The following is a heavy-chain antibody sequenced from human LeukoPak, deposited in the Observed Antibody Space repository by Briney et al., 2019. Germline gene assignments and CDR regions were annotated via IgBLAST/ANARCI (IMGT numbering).Heavy chain of an antibody. CDR1: GFTFSSYA. V-gene: IGHV3-64*01. CDR2: ISSNGGST. J-gene: IGHJ4*02. CDR3: ARGGAPNWGRYYFDY. D-gene: IGHD7-27*01. Sequence: GGSLRLSCAASGFTFSSYAMHWVRQAPGKGLEYVSAISSNGGSTYYANSVKGRFTISRDNSKNTLYLQMGSLRAEDMAVYYCARGGAPNWGRYYFDYWGQGTLVTVSS.